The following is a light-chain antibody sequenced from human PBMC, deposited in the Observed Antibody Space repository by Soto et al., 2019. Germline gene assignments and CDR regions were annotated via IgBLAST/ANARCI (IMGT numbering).Light chain of an antibody. V-gene: IGLV2-14*01. Sequence: QSALIQPASVSGSPGQSITISCTGTSSDVGGYNFVSWYQRHPGKAPKLMIYDVTNRPSGVSNRFSGSKSGNTASLTISGLQDEDEADYYCCSYTTSNTLVFGGGTKLTVL. CDR1: SSDVGGYNF. CDR2: DVT. CDR3: CSYTTSNTLV. J-gene: IGLJ2*01.